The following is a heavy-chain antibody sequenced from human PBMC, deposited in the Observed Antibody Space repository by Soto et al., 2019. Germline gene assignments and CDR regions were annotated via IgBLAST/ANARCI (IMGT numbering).Heavy chain of an antibody. CDR2: ISYDGSNK. CDR1: GFTFSSYA. J-gene: IGHJ6*02. Sequence: QVQLVESGGGVVQPGRSLRLSCAASGFTFSSYAMHWVRQAPGKGLEWVAVISYDGSNKYYADSVKGRFTISRDNSKNTLYLQMTSLRAEDTAVYYCARDRRSLERDYGMDVWGQGTTVTVSS. CDR3: ARDRRSLERDYGMDV. V-gene: IGHV3-30-3*01.